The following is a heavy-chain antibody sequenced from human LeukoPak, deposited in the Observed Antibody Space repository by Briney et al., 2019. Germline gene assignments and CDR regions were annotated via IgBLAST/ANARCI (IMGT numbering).Heavy chain of an antibody. CDR2: IRYDGSNK. J-gene: IGHJ4*02. CDR3: AKDYGNAVFDY. CDR1: GFSFSRFG. Sequence: GGSLRLSCAASGFSFSRFGMHWVRQAPGKGLEWVALIRYDGSNKYYGDSVRGRFTISRDNSKNTLYLQMNSLRADDTAVYYCAKDYGNAVFDYWGQGTLVTVSS. V-gene: IGHV3-30*02. D-gene: IGHD1-1*01.